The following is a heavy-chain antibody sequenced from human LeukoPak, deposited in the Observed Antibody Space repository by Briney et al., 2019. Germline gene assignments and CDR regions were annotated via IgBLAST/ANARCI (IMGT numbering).Heavy chain of an antibody. CDR1: GFTFSSYS. Sequence: GGSLRLSCAASGFTFSSYSMNWVRQAPGKGLEWVSSISSSSSYIYYADSVKGRFTISRDNAKNSLYLQMNSLRAEDTAVYYCARDMLGGYCSSTSCSYFDYWGQGTLVTVSS. D-gene: IGHD2-2*01. V-gene: IGHV3-21*01. CDR3: ARDMLGGYCSSTSCSYFDY. J-gene: IGHJ4*02. CDR2: ISSSSSYI.